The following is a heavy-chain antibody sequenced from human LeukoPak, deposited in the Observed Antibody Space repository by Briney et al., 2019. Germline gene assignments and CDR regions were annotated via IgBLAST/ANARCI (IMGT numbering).Heavy chain of an antibody. V-gene: IGHV4-39*02. J-gene: IGHJ4*02. Sequence: SETLSLTCTVSGGSISSSSYYWGWIRQPPGKGLEWIGSIYYSGSTYYNPSLKSRVTISVDTSKNQFSLKLSSVTAADTAVYYCARESGFWSGYSNTFDYWGQGTLVTVSS. D-gene: IGHD3-3*01. CDR3: ARESGFWSGYSNTFDY. CDR1: GGSISSSSYY. CDR2: IYYSGST.